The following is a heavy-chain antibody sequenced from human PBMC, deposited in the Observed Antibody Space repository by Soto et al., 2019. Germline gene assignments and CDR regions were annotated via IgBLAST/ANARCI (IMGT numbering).Heavy chain of an antibody. CDR2: IKQDGSEK. CDR1: VFKFSSYW. D-gene: IGHD1-26*01. J-gene: IGHJ5*02. CDR3: ARYGVGGGWFDP. V-gene: IGHV3-7*01. Sequence: RWSLRLSCEASVFKFSSYWMSWFRQAPGKGLEWVANIKQDGSEKYYVDSVKGRFTISRDNAKNSLYLQMSSLRAEDTAVYCCARYGVGGGWFDPWGQGTLVTVSS.